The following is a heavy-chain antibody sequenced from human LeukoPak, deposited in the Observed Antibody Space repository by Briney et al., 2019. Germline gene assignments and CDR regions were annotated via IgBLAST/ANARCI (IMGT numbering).Heavy chain of an antibody. CDR3: ARDNQDLPDAFDI. CDR1: GGTFSSYA. D-gene: IGHD1-14*01. V-gene: IGHV1-69*05. CDR2: IIPIFGTA. J-gene: IGHJ3*02. Sequence: SVKVSCKASGGTFSSYAISWVRQAPGQGLEWMGRIIPIFGTANYAQKFQGRVTITTDESTSTAYMELSSLRSEDTAVYYCARDNQDLPDAFDIWGQGTMATVSS.